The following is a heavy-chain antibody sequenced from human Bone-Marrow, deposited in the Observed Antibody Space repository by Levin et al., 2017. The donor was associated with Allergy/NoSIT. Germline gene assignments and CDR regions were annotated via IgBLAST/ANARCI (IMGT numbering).Heavy chain of an antibody. J-gene: IGHJ3*02. V-gene: IGHV1-8*01. CDR1: GYTFTSYD. CDR2: MNPNSGNT. Sequence: GESLKISCKASGYTFTSYDINWVRQATGQGLEWMGWMNPNSGNTGYAQKFQGRVTMTRNTSISTAYMELSSLRSEDTAVYYCARGVETVDAFDIWGQGTMVTVSS. CDR3: ARGVETVDAFDI. D-gene: IGHD5-24*01.